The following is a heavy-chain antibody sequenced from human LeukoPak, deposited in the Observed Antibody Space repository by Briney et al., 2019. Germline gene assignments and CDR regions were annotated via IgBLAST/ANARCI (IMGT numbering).Heavy chain of an antibody. J-gene: IGHJ4*02. CDR3: GRWAGSSTRDGFWSGPFNF. CDR2: INPNSGGT. CDR1: GYTFTGYY. Sequence: ASVKVSCKASGYTFTGYYMHWVRQAPGQGLEWMGWINPNSGGTNYAQKFQGRVTMTRDTSISTAYMELSRLRSVDTAVYYCGRWAGSSTRDGFWSGPFNFWGQGTLVSVSS. D-gene: IGHD3-3*01. V-gene: IGHV1-2*02.